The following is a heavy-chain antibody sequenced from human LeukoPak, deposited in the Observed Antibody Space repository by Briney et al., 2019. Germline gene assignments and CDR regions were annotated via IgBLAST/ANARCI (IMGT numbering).Heavy chain of an antibody. CDR1: GGSFSGYY. D-gene: IGHD3-10*01. Sequence: PSETLSLTCAVYGGSFSGYYWSWIRQPPGKGLEWIGEINHSGSTNYNPSLTSRGTISVDTSKNQFSLKLSSVTAADTAVYYCARGPWGPMVRGVTSWFDPWGQGTLVTVSS. CDR3: ARGPWGPMVRGVTSWFDP. CDR2: INHSGST. V-gene: IGHV4-34*01. J-gene: IGHJ5*02.